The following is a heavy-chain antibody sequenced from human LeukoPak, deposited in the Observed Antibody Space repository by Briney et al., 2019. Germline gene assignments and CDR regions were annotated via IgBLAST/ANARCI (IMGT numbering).Heavy chain of an antibody. CDR1: RFNFRNYG. V-gene: IGHV3-30*18. Sequence: GGSLRLSCVASRFNFRNYGMHWVRQAPGKGLEWVAVISYDGNNKYYADSVKGRFTVSRDKNTLYLQLKSLGPEDTAVYYCAKDRGGPGAYYFDYWARGPWSPSPQ. CDR2: ISYDGNNK. J-gene: IGHJ4*02. CDR3: AKDRGGPGAYYFDY. D-gene: IGHD2-15*01.